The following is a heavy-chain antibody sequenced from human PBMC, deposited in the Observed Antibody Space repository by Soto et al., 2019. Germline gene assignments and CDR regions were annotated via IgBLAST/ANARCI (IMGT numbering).Heavy chain of an antibody. CDR2: IWYDGSNK. D-gene: IGHD3-3*01. CDR1: GFTFSSYG. J-gene: IGHJ6*02. CDR3: ARAATYDFWSGYYKVQGGMDV. Sequence: VQLVESGGGVVQPGRSLRLSCAASGFTFSSYGMHWVRQAPGKGLEWVAVIWYDGSNKYYADSVKGRFTISRDNSKNTLYLQMNSLRAEDTAVYYCARAATYDFWSGYYKVQGGMDVWGQGTTVTVSS. V-gene: IGHV3-33*01.